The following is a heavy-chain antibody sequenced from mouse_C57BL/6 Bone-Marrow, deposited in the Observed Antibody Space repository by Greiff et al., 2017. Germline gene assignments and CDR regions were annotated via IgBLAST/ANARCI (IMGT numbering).Heavy chain of an antibody. CDR1: GYAFSSSW. J-gene: IGHJ3*01. V-gene: IGHV1-82*01. Sequence: VQLQQSGPELVKPGASVKISCTASGYAFSSSWMNWVKQRPGKGLEWIGRIYPGDGDTNYNGKFKGKATLTADKSSSTAYMQLSSLTSEDSAVYFCARWLITTVRRFAYWGQGTLVTVSA. CDR2: IYPGDGDT. D-gene: IGHD1-1*01. CDR3: ARWLITTVRRFAY.